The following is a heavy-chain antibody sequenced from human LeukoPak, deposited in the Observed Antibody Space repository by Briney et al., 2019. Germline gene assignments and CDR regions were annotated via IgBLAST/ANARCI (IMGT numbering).Heavy chain of an antibody. Sequence: PSETLSLTCTVSGGSISSGGYYWSWIRQHPGKGLEWIGYIYYSGSTYYNPPLKSRVTISVDTSKNQFSLKLSSVTAADTAVYYCARGSESIAAAGTFDYWGQGTLVTVSS. CDR1: GGSISSGGYY. CDR2: IYYSGST. CDR3: ARGSESIAAAGTFDY. J-gene: IGHJ4*02. V-gene: IGHV4-31*03. D-gene: IGHD6-13*01.